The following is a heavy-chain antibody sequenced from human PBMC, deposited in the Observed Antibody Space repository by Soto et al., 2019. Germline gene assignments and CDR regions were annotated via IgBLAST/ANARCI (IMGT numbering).Heavy chain of an antibody. Sequence: EVQLVESGGGLVKPGGSLRLSCAASGFTFSNAWMSWVRQAPGKGLEWVGRIKSKTDGGTTDYAAPVKGRFTISRDDSKNTLYLQMNSLKTEDIAVYYCTTEAREGVATILDWYFDLWGRGTLVTVSS. CDR1: GFTFSNAW. J-gene: IGHJ2*01. D-gene: IGHD5-12*01. V-gene: IGHV3-15*01. CDR2: IKSKTDGGTT. CDR3: TTEAREGVATILDWYFDL.